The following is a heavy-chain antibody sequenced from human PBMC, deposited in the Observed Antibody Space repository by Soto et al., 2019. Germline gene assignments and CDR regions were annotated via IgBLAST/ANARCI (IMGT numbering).Heavy chain of an antibody. CDR1: GYSFTSYW. Sequence: ESLKISCKGSGYSFTSYWIGWVRQMPGKGLEWMGIIYPGDSDTRYSPSFQGQVTISADKSISTAYLQWSSLKASDTAMYYCARHYAAGSRVGGMGVWGQGSTITVSS. CDR3: ARHYAAGSRVGGMGV. V-gene: IGHV5-51*01. J-gene: IGHJ6*02. D-gene: IGHD3-10*01. CDR2: IYPGDSDT.